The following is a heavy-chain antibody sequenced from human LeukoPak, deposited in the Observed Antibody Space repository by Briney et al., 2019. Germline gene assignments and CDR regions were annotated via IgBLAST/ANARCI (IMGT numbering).Heavy chain of an antibody. CDR3: AKDLGWIQFGY. Sequence: GSLKPPFPALGFIFRDYGIDWFPQPHGKGLGWAPCFMANGENPNHANSGKGRFTISRDNSKNTVHLQVRSVRAEDTAVYYCAKDLGWIQFGYWGQGALVTVSS. D-gene: IGHD5-18*01. V-gene: IGHV3-23*01. J-gene: IGHJ4*02. CDR2: FMANGENP. CDR1: GFIFRDYG.